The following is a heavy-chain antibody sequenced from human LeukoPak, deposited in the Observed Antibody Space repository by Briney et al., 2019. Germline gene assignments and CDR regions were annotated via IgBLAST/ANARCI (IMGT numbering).Heavy chain of an antibody. D-gene: IGHD3-22*01. CDR1: GNYW. CDR2: ISSSSSYI. Sequence: GGSLRLSCAASGNYWMHWVRQAPGKGLEWVSSISSSSSYIYYADSVKGRFTISRDNAKNSLYLQMNSLRAEDTAVYYCARDPQGDSSGYYYVDYFDYWGQGTLVTVSS. V-gene: IGHV3-21*01. J-gene: IGHJ4*02. CDR3: ARDPQGDSSGYYYVDYFDY.